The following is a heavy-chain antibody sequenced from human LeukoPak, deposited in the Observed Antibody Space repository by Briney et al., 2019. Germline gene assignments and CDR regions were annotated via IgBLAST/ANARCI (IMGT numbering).Heavy chain of an antibody. V-gene: IGHV3-30*03. CDR2: ISHDGRNK. CDR3: ARSMITFGGVIVLASDY. Sequence: GRSLRLSCAASGFTFSSYGIHWVRQAPGKGLEWVAVISHDGRNKYYVDSVKGRFTISRDNAKNSLYLQMNSLRAEDTAVYYCARSMITFGGVIVLASDYWGQGTLVTVSS. CDR1: GFTFSSYG. D-gene: IGHD3-16*02. J-gene: IGHJ4*02.